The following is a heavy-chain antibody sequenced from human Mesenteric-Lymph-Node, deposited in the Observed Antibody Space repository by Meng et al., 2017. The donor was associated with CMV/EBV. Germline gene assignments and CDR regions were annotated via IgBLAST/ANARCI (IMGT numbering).Heavy chain of an antibody. J-gene: IGHJ4*02. D-gene: IGHD2-2*01. CDR1: GFTFSSYS. CDR3: ARRYCSSTSCLFDY. V-gene: IGHV3-21*01. Sequence: GESLKISCAASGFTFSSYSMNWVRQAPGKGLEWVSSISSSSSYIYYADSVKGRFTISRDNAKKSLYLQMNSLRAEDTAVYYCARRYCSSTSCLFDYWGQGTLVTVSS. CDR2: ISSSSSYI.